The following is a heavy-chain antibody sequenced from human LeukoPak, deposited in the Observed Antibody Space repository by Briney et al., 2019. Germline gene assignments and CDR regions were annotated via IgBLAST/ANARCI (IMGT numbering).Heavy chain of an antibody. CDR1: GGSFSGYY. CDR2: INHSGST. V-gene: IGHV4-34*01. CDR3: ARVRELGN. J-gene: IGHJ4*02. D-gene: IGHD1-26*01. Sequence: SETLSLTCAVYGGSFSGYYWSWTRQPPGKGLEWIGEINHSGSTNYNPSLKSRVTISVDTSKNQFSLKLSSVTAADTAVYYCARVRELGNWGQGTLVTVSS.